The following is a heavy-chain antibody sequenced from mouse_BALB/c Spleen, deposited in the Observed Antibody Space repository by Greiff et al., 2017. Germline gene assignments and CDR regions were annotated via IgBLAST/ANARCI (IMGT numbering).Heavy chain of an antibody. CDR2: INPSNGRT. D-gene: IGHD4-1*01. CDR1: GYTFTSYW. Sequence: VQLQQPGAELVKPGASVKLSCKASGYTFTSYWMHWVKQRPGQGLEWIGEINPSNGRTNYNEKFKSKATLTVDKSSSTAYMQLSSLTSEDSAVYYCARNWEEGFAYGGQGTLVTVSA. J-gene: IGHJ3*01. V-gene: IGHV1S81*02. CDR3: ARNWEEGFAY.